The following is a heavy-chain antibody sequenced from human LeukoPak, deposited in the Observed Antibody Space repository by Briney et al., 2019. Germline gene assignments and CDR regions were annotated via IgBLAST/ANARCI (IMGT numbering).Heavy chain of an antibody. V-gene: IGHV4-61*02. CDR3: ARLAVAGTFDY. CDR1: GGSISSGSYY. CDR2: IYTSGST. Sequence: SETLSLTCTVSGGSISSGSYYWSWIRQPAGKGLEWVGRIYTSGSTNYNPSLKSRVTISVDTSKNQFSLKLSSVTAADTAVYYCARLAVAGTFDYWGQGTLVTASS. D-gene: IGHD6-19*01. J-gene: IGHJ4*02.